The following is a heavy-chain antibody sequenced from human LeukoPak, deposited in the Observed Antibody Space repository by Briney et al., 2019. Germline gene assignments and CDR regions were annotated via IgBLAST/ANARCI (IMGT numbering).Heavy chain of an antibody. Sequence: SETLSLTCAVSGGYISSNNWWTWVRQAPGKGLEWIGEIYHYGTTNYNPSLKGQVTISVDKSKNQFSLKFNSVTAADTAVYYCVRHYYGSGINWFDPWGQGTLVTVSS. CDR3: VRHYYGSGINWFDP. CDR2: IYHYGTT. D-gene: IGHD3-10*01. CDR1: GGYISSNNW. V-gene: IGHV4-4*02. J-gene: IGHJ5*02.